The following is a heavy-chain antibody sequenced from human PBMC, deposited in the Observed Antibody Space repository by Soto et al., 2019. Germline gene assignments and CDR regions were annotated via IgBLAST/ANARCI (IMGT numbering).Heavy chain of an antibody. CDR3: ARGLRRGWIYYYGMDV. Sequence: SQTLSLTCAISGDSVSSNSAAWNWIRPSPSRGLEWLGRTYYRSKWYNDYAVSVNSRITINPDTSKNQFSLQLNSVTPEDTAVYYCARGLRRGWIYYYGMDVWGQGTTVTVSS. CDR2: TYYRSKWYN. V-gene: IGHV6-1*01. J-gene: IGHJ6*02. D-gene: IGHD5-12*01. CDR1: GDSVSSNSAA.